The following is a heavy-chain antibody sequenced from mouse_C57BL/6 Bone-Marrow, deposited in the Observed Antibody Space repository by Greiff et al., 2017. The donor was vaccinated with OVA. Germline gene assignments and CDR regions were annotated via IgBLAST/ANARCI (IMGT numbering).Heavy chain of an antibody. Sequence: QVQLQQPGAELVMPGASVKLSCKASGYTFTSYWMHWVKQRPGQGLEWIGEIYPRSGNTYYNEKFKGKATLTADKSSSTAYMELRSLTSEDSAVYFCARSPYYYGSYWYFDVWGTGTTVTVSS. CDR1: GYTFTSYW. D-gene: IGHD1-1*01. CDR3: ARSPYYYGSYWYFDV. CDR2: IYPRSGNT. V-gene: IGHV1-81*01. J-gene: IGHJ1*03.